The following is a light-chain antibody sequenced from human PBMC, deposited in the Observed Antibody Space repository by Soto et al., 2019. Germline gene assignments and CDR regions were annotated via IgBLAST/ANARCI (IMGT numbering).Light chain of an antibody. Sequence: DIQMTQSPSTLSASVGATVTIPCRASQRMSGWLAWHQQKPGKAPKIMIYDVSALKRGVPPRFSGSGSGTEFTLTISSLQPDDVATYYCQQYDSFSVTLGQGTKVDIK. CDR2: DVS. CDR3: QQYDSFSVT. J-gene: IGKJ1*01. CDR1: QRMSGW. V-gene: IGKV1-5*01.